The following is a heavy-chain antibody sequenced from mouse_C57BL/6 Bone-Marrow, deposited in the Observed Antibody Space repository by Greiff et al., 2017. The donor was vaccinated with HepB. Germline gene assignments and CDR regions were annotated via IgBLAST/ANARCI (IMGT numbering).Heavy chain of an antibody. Sequence: EVKLMESGGGLVQPGGSLSLSCAASGFTFTDYYMSWVRQPPGKALEWLGFIRNKANGYTTEYSASVKGRFTISRDNSQSILYLQMNALRAEDSATYYCARSLTGKDFDYWGQGTTLTVSS. V-gene: IGHV7-3*01. CDR2: IRNKANGYTT. D-gene: IGHD4-1*01. J-gene: IGHJ2*01. CDR1: GFTFTDYY. CDR3: ARSLTGKDFDY.